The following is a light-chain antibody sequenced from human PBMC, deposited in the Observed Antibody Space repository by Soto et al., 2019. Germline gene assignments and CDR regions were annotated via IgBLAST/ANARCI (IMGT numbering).Light chain of an antibody. CDR2: VNSDGSH. Sequence: QPVLTQSPSASASLGASVKLTCTLSSGHSNYAIAWHQQQPEKGPRYLMKVNSDGSHSKGDGIPDRFSGSSSGAERYLTISSLQSEDEADYYCQTWGTGLWVFGGGTKLTVL. V-gene: IGLV4-69*01. J-gene: IGLJ3*02. CDR3: QTWGTGLWV. CDR1: SGHSNYA.